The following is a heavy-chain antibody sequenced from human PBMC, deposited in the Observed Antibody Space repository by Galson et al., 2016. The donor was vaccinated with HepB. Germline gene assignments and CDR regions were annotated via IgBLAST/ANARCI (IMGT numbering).Heavy chain of an antibody. V-gene: IGHV3-9*01. CDR2: ISWNGANI. CDR3: AKGSRLPVSAALGDWFDS. CDR1: GFNFDDYA. D-gene: IGHD2-2*01. Sequence: SLRLSCAASGFNFDDYAMHWVRQAPGKGLEWVSGISWNGANIAYVDSVKGRFTISRDGAKKSLYLQMNSLRVEDTAFYYCAKGSRLPVSAALGDWFDSWGQETLVTVSS. J-gene: IGHJ5*01.